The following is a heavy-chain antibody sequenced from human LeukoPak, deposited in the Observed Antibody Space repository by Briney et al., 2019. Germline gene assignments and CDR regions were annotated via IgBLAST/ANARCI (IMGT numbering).Heavy chain of an antibody. CDR2: NNPNSGGT. Sequence: GASVKVSCKASGYTFTGYYMHWVRQAPGQGLEWMGWNNPNSGGTNYAQKFQGRVTMTRDTSISTAYMELSRLRSDDTAVYYCARDRDGSGWWLPFDYWGQGTLVTVSS. V-gene: IGHV1-2*02. J-gene: IGHJ4*02. D-gene: IGHD5-12*01. CDR3: ARDRDGSGWWLPFDY. CDR1: GYTFTGYY.